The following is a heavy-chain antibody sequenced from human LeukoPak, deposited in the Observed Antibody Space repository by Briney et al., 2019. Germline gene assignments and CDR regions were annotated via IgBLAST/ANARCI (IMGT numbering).Heavy chain of an antibody. D-gene: IGHD2-8*01. V-gene: IGHV3-23*01. CDR3: ANGNRCTSPNCLGYYYFYMDV. CDR1: GFTFSSYA. CDR2: FSGSGGAT. Sequence: GGSLRLSCAASGFTFSSYAMNWGRQAPGRGLEWVSGFSGSGGATYYADSVKGRFTISRDNSKNTLYLQMNSLRAEDTAVYYCANGNRCTSPNCLGYYYFYMDVWGKGTTVTVSS. J-gene: IGHJ6*03.